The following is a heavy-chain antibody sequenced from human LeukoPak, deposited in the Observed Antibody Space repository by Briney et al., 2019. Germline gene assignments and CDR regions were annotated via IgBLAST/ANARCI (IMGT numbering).Heavy chain of an antibody. V-gene: IGHV5-51*01. CDR2: IYPGDSDT. CDR3: ASGSAMVVDY. J-gene: IGHJ4*02. CDR1: GYIYTTYW. Sequence: GESLKISCKASGYIYTTYWSGWVRQMPGKGLEGMGIIYPGDSDTRYSPSFQGQVTNSADKSISTAYLQWSSLKASDTAMYYCASGSAMVVDYWGQGTLVTVSS. D-gene: IGHD5-18*01.